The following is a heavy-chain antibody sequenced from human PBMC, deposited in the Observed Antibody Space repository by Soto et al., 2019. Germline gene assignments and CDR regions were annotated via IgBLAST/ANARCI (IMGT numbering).Heavy chain of an antibody. D-gene: IGHD6-19*01. J-gene: IGHJ6*02. CDR1: GFIFSIYA. V-gene: IGHV3-64D*06. Sequence: GGSLRLSCSGSGFIFSIYAIHWVRQAPGKGLEYVSFISIDGSRTHYADSVKGRFTISRDNSKNTAYLQMSSLRPEDTAVYYCARDKSLGYSSGWYRYYYYGMDVWGQGTTVTVSS. CDR2: ISIDGSRT. CDR3: ARDKSLGYSSGWYRYYYYGMDV.